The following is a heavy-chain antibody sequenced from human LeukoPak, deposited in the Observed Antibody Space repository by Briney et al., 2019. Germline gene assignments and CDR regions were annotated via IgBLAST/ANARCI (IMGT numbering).Heavy chain of an antibody. J-gene: IGHJ4*02. D-gene: IGHD2-21*02. CDR1: GVTLSSYA. Sequence: GGSLRLSCAASGVTLSSYAMSWARQAPGKGLEWVSGISSCGSGGNTYYADSVKGRFTISRDNSKNTLYLQMNSPRAEDTALYYCVKDLENCGGDCYLLQFWGQGTLVTVSS. CDR2: ISSCGSGGNT. V-gene: IGHV3-23*01. CDR3: VKDLENCGGDCYLLQF.